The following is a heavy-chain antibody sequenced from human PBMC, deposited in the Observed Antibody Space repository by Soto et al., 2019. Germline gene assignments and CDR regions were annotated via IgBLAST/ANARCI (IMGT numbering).Heavy chain of an antibody. J-gene: IGHJ6*02. CDR2: IYPGDSDT. D-gene: IGHD5-18*01. Sequence: GESLKISCKGSGYSFTSYWIGWVRQMPGKGLEWMGIIYPGDSDTRYSPSFQGQVTISADKSISTAYLQWSSLKASDTAMYYCARRNRGGYSYGYYYYGMDVWGQGTTVTVSS. V-gene: IGHV5-51*01. CDR3: ARRNRGGYSYGYYYYGMDV. CDR1: GYSFTSYW.